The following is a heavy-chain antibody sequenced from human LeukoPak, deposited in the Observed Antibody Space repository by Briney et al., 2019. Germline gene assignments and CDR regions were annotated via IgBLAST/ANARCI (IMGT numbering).Heavy chain of an antibody. D-gene: IGHD2-2*01. CDR1: GYTFTGYY. J-gene: IGHJ4*02. CDR3: ARTQPPVVPAAAWDY. V-gene: IGHV1-2*02. Sequence: GASVKVSCKASGYTFTGYYMHWVRQAPGQGLEWMGWINPNSGGTNYAQKFQGRVTMTRDTSISTAYMELSRLRSDDTAVYYCARTQPPVVPAAAWDYWGQGTLVTVSS. CDR2: INPNSGGT.